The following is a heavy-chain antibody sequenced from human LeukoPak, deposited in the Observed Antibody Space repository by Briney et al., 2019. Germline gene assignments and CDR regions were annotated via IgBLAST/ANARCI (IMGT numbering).Heavy chain of an antibody. CDR1: GGSISSYY. J-gene: IGHJ6*02. D-gene: IGHD5-12*01. CDR3: ARVTPYSGYDWGYYYYGMDV. V-gene: IGHV4-59*01. Sequence: SETLSLTCTVSGGSISSYYWSWIRQPPGKGLEWIGYIYYSGSTNYNPSLKSRVTISVDTSKNQFSLKLSSVTAADTAVYYCARVTPYSGYDWGYYYYGMDVRGQGTTVTVSS. CDR2: IYYSGST.